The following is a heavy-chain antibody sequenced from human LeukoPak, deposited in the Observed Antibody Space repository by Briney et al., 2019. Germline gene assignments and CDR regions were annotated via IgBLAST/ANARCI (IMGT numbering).Heavy chain of an antibody. Sequence: GGSLRLSCAASGFTFSTYNMNWVRQAPGKGLEWVSSISSSSSYIYYADSVKGRFTISRDNAKNSLYLQMNSLRAEDTAVYYCARVKDPAYPGAFDIWGQGTRVTVYS. CDR1: GFTFSTYN. J-gene: IGHJ3*02. CDR2: ISSSSSYI. CDR3: ARVKDPAYPGAFDI. V-gene: IGHV3-21*01.